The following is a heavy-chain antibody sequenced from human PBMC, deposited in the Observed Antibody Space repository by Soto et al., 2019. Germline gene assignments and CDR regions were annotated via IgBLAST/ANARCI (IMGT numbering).Heavy chain of an antibody. V-gene: IGHV3-23*01. D-gene: IGHD3-22*01. CDR3: AKLANYYDSSVSPHFDY. J-gene: IGHJ4*02. CDR2: ISGSGGST. CDR1: GFTFSSYA. Sequence: GGSLRLSCAASGFTFSSYAMSWVRQAPGKGLEWVSAISGSGGSTYHADSVKGRFTISRDNSKNTLYLQMNSLRAEDTAVYYCAKLANYYDSSVSPHFDYWGQGTLVTVSS.